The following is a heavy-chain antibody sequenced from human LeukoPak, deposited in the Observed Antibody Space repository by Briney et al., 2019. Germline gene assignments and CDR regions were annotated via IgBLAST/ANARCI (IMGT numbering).Heavy chain of an antibody. D-gene: IGHD6-13*01. CDR2: INHSGST. V-gene: IGHV4-34*01. Sequence: SETLSLTCAVYGGSFSGYYWSWIRQPPGKGLEWIGEINHSGSTNYNPSLKSRVTISVDTSKNQFSLKLSSVTAADTAVYYCAGHSAYSSNWASDYWGQGTLVTVSS. CDR3: AGHSAYSSNWASDY. J-gene: IGHJ4*02. CDR1: GGSFSGYY.